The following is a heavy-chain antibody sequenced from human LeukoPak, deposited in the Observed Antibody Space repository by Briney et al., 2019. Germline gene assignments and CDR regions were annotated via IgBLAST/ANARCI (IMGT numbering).Heavy chain of an antibody. CDR3: ARHDDGSTNLNWFDP. D-gene: IGHD5-24*01. Sequence: PSETLSLTCTVSGGSISSSSYYWGWIRQPPGKGLEWIGSIYCSGSTYYNPSLKSRVTISVDTSKNQFSLKLSSVTAADTAVYYCARHDDGSTNLNWFDPWGQGTLVTVSS. J-gene: IGHJ5*02. CDR1: GGSISSSSYY. V-gene: IGHV4-39*01. CDR2: IYCSGST.